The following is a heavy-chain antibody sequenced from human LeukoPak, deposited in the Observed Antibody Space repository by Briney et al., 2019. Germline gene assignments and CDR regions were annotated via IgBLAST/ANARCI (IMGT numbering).Heavy chain of an antibody. CDR1: GFTFSSYS. D-gene: IGHD3-22*01. V-gene: IGHV3-48*01. Sequence: GGSLRLSCAASGFTFSSYSMNWVRQAPGKGLELVSFISSFSRTIYYADSVKGRFTISRDNAKNSLYLQMNSLRAEDTAVYYCARDYYDRSGYWGKDAWGKGTTVTVSS. CDR2: ISSFSRTI. CDR3: ARDYYDRSGYWGKDA. J-gene: IGHJ6*04.